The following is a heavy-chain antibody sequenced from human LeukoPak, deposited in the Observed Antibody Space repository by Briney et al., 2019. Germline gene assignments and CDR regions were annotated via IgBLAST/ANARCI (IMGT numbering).Heavy chain of an antibody. CDR1: GFTFSRYW. CDR2: ININGSST. D-gene: IGHD6-19*01. Sequence: GGSLRLSCAASGFTFSRYWMHWVRQAPGKGLVWVSRININGSSTIYADSVKGRFTISRDNAKNSLYLQMNSLRAEDTAVYYCARDQGSGWWAYWGQGTLVTVSS. J-gene: IGHJ4*02. V-gene: IGHV3-74*01. CDR3: ARDQGSGWWAY.